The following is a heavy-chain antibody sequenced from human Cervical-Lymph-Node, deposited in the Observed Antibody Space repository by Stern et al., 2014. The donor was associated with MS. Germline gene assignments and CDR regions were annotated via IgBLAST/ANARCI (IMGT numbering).Heavy chain of an antibody. CDR2: LSSSGTSL. J-gene: IGHJ4*02. D-gene: IGHD3-16*02. CDR3: STLVAH. V-gene: IGHV3-11*01. CDR1: GFNFNDLY. Sequence: VQLLESGGGLVKPGGSLRLSCAASGFNFNDLYINWVRQRPGKGLEWISYLSSSGTSLHYADSVKGRFIVSRNKDSNSFYLQMDSLRAEDTAIYYCSTLVAHWGQGTLVTVSS.